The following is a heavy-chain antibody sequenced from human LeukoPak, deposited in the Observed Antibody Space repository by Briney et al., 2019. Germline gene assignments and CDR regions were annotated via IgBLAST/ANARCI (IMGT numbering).Heavy chain of an antibody. CDR2: IIPIFGTA. CDR3: ARGLEWLTRRHTWFGP. J-gene: IGHJ5*02. CDR1: GGTFSNYA. Sequence: SVKVSCKASGGTFSNYAISWVRQAPGQGLEWMGGIIPIFGTANYAQKFQGRVTITADESTSTAYMELRSLRSDDTAVYYCARGLEWLTRRHTWFGPWGQGTLVTVSS. V-gene: IGHV1-69*13. D-gene: IGHD3-3*01.